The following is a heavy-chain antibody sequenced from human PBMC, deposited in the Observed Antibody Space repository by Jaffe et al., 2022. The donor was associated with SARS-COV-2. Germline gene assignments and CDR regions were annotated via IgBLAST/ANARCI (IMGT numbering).Heavy chain of an antibody. CDR1: GGSISSSSYY. D-gene: IGHD3-16*01. V-gene: IGHV4-39*01. CDR2: IYYSGST. CDR3: ARQGGQGGDVIRDWFDP. J-gene: IGHJ5*02. Sequence: QLQLQESGPGLVKPSETLSLTCTVSGGSISSSSYYWGWIRQPPGKGLEWIGSIYYSGSTYYNPSLKSRVTISVDTSKNQFSLKLSSVTAADTAVYYCARQGGQGGDVIRDWFDPWGQGTLVTVSS.